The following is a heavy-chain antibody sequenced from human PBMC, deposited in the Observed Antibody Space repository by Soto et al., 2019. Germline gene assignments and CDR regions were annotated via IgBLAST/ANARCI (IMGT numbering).Heavy chain of an antibody. Sequence: VQLVESGGGVVQPGRSLRLSCAASGFTFSDYAMHWVRQAPGKGLEWVAVVSHDGRNTHYADSVKGRFTVSRDSSKNTVSLEMTSLRAQDSAVYYCAKGGRQWLVTSDFNYWGQGALVTVSS. J-gene: IGHJ4*02. V-gene: IGHV3-30*18. CDR2: VSHDGRNT. CDR1: GFTFSDYA. CDR3: AKGGRQWLVTSDFNY. D-gene: IGHD6-19*01.